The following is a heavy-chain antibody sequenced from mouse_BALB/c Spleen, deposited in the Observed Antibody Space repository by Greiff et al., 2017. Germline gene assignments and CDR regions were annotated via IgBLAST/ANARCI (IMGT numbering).Heavy chain of an antibody. CDR1: GFTFSSYA. V-gene: IGHV5-6-5*01. CDR2: ISSGGST. CDR3: ARSALLRPFAY. Sequence: EVKLVESGGGLVKPGGSLKLSCAASGFTFSSYAMSWVRQTPEKRLEWVASISSGGSTYYPDSVKGRYTISRDNARNILYLQMSSLRSEDTAMYYCARSALLRPFAYWGQGTLVTVAA. J-gene: IGHJ3*01. D-gene: IGHD1-2*01.